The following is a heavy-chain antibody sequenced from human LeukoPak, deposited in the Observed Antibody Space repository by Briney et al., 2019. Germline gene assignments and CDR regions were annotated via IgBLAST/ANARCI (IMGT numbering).Heavy chain of an antibody. CDR2: ISYDGSNT. D-gene: IGHD6-19*01. CDR3: AKDPHSSGWYFTAFDY. J-gene: IGHJ4*02. V-gene: IGHV3-30*18. CDR1: GFTFSNYG. Sequence: GGSLRLSCAASGFTFSNYGMHWVRQAPGKGLEWVAVISYDGSNTFYANSVKGRFTISRDNSKNTLYLQVNSLRAEDTAVYYCAKDPHSSGWYFTAFDYWGQGTLVTVSS.